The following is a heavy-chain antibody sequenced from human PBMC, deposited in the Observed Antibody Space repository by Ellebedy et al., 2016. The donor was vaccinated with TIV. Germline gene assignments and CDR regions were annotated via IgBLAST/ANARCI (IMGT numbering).Heavy chain of an antibody. CDR1: GFTFSSYW. CDR2: IKKDGSEN. Sequence: PGGSLRLSCAGSGFTFSSYWMSWVRQAPGKGLEWVANIKKDGSENYYVDSVKGRFTISRDNAKKSLYLQMNSLRAEDMAVYYCVRYVAAFDIWGQGTMVTVSS. V-gene: IGHV3-7*03. D-gene: IGHD3-16*01. J-gene: IGHJ3*02. CDR3: VRYVAAFDI.